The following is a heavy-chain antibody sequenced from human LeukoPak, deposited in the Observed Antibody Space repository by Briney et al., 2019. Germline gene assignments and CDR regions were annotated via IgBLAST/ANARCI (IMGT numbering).Heavy chain of an antibody. CDR3: AREGTSFYGMDV. V-gene: IGHV1-8*01. CDR2: MNPNSGNT. Sequence: GASVKVSCKASGYTFTSCDINWVRQATGQGLEWMGWMNPNSGNTGYAQKFQGRVTMTRNTSISTAYMELSSLRSEDTAVYYCAREGTSFYGMDVWGQGTTVTVSS. D-gene: IGHD2-2*01. J-gene: IGHJ6*02. CDR1: GYTFTSCD.